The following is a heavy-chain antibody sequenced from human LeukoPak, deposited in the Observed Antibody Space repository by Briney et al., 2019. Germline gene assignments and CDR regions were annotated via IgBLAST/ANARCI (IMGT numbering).Heavy chain of an antibody. CDR2: IYPGDSDT. D-gene: IGHD1-26*01. J-gene: IGHJ4*02. CDR3: ARHGGSGSYLPFDY. CDR1: GYSFTSYW. V-gene: IGHV5-51*01. Sequence: GESLKISCKGSGYSFTSYWIGWGRQMPGKGLEWMWIIYPGDSDTRYSQPFQGQVTISADKSISTAYLQWSSLKASDIAMYYCARHGGSGSYLPFDYWGQGTLVTVSS.